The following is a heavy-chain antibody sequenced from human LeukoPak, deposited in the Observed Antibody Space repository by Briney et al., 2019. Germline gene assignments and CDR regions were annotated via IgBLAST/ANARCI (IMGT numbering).Heavy chain of an antibody. CDR3: ARDWFHAIDY. Sequence: GGSLRLSCAASGFTFSDTWMHWVRQAPGEGLVWVSRIRSDGSDIRYAESVKGRFTISRDNAKNTLYLQMNSLRAEDTAVYYCARDWFHAIDYWGQGTLVTVPS. CDR2: IRSDGSDI. J-gene: IGHJ4*02. CDR1: GFTFSDTW. D-gene: IGHD2/OR15-2a*01. V-gene: IGHV3-74*01.